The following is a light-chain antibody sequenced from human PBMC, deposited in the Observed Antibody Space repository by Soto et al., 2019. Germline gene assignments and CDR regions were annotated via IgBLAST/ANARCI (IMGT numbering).Light chain of an antibody. Sequence: EIVMTQSPGTLCLSPGERATLSCRASQSVSNYLAWYQQKPGRSPSLLIYDASNRATGIPARFSGSGSGTDFTLSISSLEPEDFAVYYCQQRYRWPETFGQGTKVEIK. CDR1: QSVSNY. V-gene: IGKV3-11*01. CDR2: DAS. CDR3: QQRYRWPET. J-gene: IGKJ1*01.